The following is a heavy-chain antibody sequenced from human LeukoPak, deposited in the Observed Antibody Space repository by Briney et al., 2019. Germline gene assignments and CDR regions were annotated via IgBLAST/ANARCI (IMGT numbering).Heavy chain of an antibody. CDR3: AKDSRRITIFGVVIDYYYYMDV. V-gene: IGHV3-43D*03. CDR1: GFTFDDYA. Sequence: GGSLRLSCAASGFTFDDYAMHWVRQAPRKGLEWVSLISWDGGSTYYADSVKGRFTISRDNSKNSLYLQMNSLRAEDTALYYCAKDSRRITIFGVVIDYYYYMDVWGKGTTVTVSS. CDR2: ISWDGGST. J-gene: IGHJ6*03. D-gene: IGHD3-3*01.